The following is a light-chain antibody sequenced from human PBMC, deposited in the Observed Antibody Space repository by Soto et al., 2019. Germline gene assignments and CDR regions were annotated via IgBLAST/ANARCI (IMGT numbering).Light chain of an antibody. V-gene: IGLV1-40*01. CDR2: SDV. J-gene: IGLJ2*01. Sequence: QSVLTQPPSVSGAPGQRVSISCSGSSSNIGAGFDVHWYQQFPGAAPKLLIYSDVNRPSGVPYRFSASKSGTSASLTITGLQTEHEAHYYCQSYDSGVSASVFGGGTKLTVL. CDR1: SSNIGAGFD. CDR3: QSYDSGVSASV.